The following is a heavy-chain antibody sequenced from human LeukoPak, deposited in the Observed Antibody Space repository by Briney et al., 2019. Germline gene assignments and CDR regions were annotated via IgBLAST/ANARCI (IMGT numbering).Heavy chain of an antibody. J-gene: IGHJ4*02. CDR1: GFTFDDYA. CDR2: IRPKSYGGTT. V-gene: IGHV3-49*04. D-gene: IGHD2-2*01. CDR3: TRIKGCSSTNCYYDY. Sequence: GSLRLSCTGSGFTFDDYALTWVRQAPGKGLEWLGFIRPKSYGGTTEYAASVKGRFAVSRDDSTSIAYLQMNNLETEDTAVYYCTRIKGCSSTNCYYDYWGQGTLVTVSS.